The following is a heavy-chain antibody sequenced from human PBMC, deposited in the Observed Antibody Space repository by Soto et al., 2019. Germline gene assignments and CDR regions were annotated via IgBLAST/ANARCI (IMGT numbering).Heavy chain of an antibody. CDR2: IVVGSGNT. J-gene: IGHJ4*02. D-gene: IGHD6-19*01. V-gene: IGHV1-58*01. CDR3: AKSLEGEQWLGEPWGSPFDY. CDR1: GFTFTSSA. Sequence: SVKVSCKASGFTFTSSAVQWVRQARGQRLEWIGWIVVGSGNTNYAQKFQERVTITRDMSTSTAYMELSSLRSEDTAVYYCAKSLEGEQWLGEPWGSPFDYWGQGTLVTVS.